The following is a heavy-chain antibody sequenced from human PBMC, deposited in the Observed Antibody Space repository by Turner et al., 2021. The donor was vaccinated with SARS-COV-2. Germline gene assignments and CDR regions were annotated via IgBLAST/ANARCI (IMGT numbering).Heavy chain of an antibody. D-gene: IGHD3-22*01. CDR3: AKADRVMIVVVITLFDY. CDR1: GFTFSSYA. J-gene: IGHJ4*02. V-gene: IGHV3-23*01. CDR2: ISGSGGTT. Sequence: EVQLLESGGGLVQPGGSLRLSCAASGFTFSSYAMSWVRQAPGKGLEWVSAISGSGGTTYYADSVKGRFTISRDNSKNTLYLQMNSLRAGDTAVYYCAKADRVMIVVVITLFDYWGQGTLVTVSS.